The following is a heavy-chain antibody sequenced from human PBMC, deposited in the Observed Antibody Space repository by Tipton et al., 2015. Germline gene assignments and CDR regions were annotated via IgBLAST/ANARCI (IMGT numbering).Heavy chain of an antibody. CDR1: GYSFTTYW. D-gene: IGHD1-26*01. CDR3: ARLDSGSYGY. Sequence: QLVQSGAEVKKPGESLKISCKASGYSFTTYWIAWVRQMPGKGLEWMGIIYPDDSDTRYSPSFRGQVTISADRSINTAYLEWSSLKASNTAMYYCARLDSGSYGYWGQETLVTVSS. CDR2: IYPDDSDT. V-gene: IGHV5-51*01. J-gene: IGHJ4*02.